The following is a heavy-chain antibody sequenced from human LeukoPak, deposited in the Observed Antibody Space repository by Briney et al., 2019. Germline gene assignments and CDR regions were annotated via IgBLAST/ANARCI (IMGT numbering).Heavy chain of an antibody. CDR2: IIPIFSTA. V-gene: IGHV1-69*13. CDR3: ARDNGHGGSYWLY. Sequence: SVKVSCKASGGTFSSYAISWVRQAPGQGLEWMGGIIPIFSTANYAQKFQGRVTITADESTSTAYMELSSLRSEDTAVYYCARDNGHGGSYWLYWGQGTLVSVSS. J-gene: IGHJ4*02. CDR1: GGTFSSYA. D-gene: IGHD1-26*01.